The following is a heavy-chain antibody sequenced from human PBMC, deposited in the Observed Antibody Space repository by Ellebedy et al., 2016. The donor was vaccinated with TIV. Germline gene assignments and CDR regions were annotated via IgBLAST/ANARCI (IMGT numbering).Heavy chain of an antibody. V-gene: IGHV4-39*01. D-gene: IGHD2-15*01. J-gene: IGHJ3*02. CDR3: ARRGGSGRAFDI. Sequence: MPSETLSLTCTGSGGSISSSSYYWGWIRQPPGKGLEWIGSIYNSGSTYYNPSLKSRVTISVDTSKNQFSLKLSSVTAADTAVYYCARRGGSGRAFDIWGQGTMVTVSS. CDR1: GGSISSSSYY. CDR2: IYNSGST.